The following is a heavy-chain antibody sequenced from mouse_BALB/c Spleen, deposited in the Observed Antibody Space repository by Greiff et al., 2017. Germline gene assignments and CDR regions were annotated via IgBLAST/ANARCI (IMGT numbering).Heavy chain of an antibody. J-gene: IGHJ2*01. CDR2: ISSGGSYT. D-gene: IGHD1-1*01. CDR3: TRDNSGSSLDY. Sequence: DVQLVESGGGLVKPGGSLKLSCAASGFTFSSYTMSWVRQTPEKRLEWVATISSGGSYTYYPDSVKGRFTISRDNAKNTLYLQMSSLKSEDTAMYYCTRDNSGSSLDYWGQGTTLTVSS. V-gene: IGHV5-6-4*01. CDR1: GFTFSSYT.